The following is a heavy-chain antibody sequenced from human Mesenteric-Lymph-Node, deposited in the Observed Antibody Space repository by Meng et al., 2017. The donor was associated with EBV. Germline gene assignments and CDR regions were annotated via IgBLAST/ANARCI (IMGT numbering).Heavy chain of an antibody. CDR1: GGPISSGCYY. J-gene: IGHJ4*02. CDR2: IYYSGDT. Sequence: QGQLPGSGHGMVKPSPPLALPSPVSGGPISSGCYYWRWIRSPPGKGLEWIGYIYYSGDTYYNPSLKSRVTISVDTSKNQFSLKLSSVTAADTAVYYCVGGVAADGSVDYWGQGTLVTVSS. V-gene: IGHV4-30-4*01. D-gene: IGHD6-13*01. CDR3: VGGVAADGSVDY.